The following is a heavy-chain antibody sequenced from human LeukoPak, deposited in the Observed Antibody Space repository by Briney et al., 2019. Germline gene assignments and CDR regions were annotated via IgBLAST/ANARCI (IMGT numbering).Heavy chain of an antibody. Sequence: PGGSLRLSCAASGFAFSTYSMNWVRQAPGNGLEWVSSISSSTTYIYYADSVKGRVTISRDNAKNSLYLQMNSLRAEDTAVYYCARVLSGCETTRCELDYWGQGTLVTVSS. V-gene: IGHV3-21*01. CDR1: GFAFSTYS. D-gene: IGHD1-26*01. CDR3: ARVLSGCETTRCELDY. CDR2: ISSSTTYI. J-gene: IGHJ4*02.